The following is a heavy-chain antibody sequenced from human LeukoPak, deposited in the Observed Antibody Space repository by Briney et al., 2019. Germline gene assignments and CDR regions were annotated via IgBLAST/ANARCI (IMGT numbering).Heavy chain of an antibody. D-gene: IGHD4-17*01. Sequence: ASVKVSCKASGYTFTSHGISWVRQAPGQGLEWMGLISANNGDTRYAQKFQARVTMTTDTSTNTAYMEQGSLTSDDTAVYYCARGRDTKYGEYGSIDTWGQGTLVTVSS. CDR2: ISANNGDT. CDR3: ARGRDTKYGEYGSIDT. J-gene: IGHJ5*02. V-gene: IGHV1-18*01. CDR1: GYTFTSHG.